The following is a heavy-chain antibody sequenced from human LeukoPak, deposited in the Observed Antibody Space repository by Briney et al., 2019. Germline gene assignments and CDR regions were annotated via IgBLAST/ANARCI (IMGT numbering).Heavy chain of an antibody. Sequence: PSETPSLTCAVYGGSFSNYYWSWIRQPPGKGLEWIGEINGSGRINYNPSLMSRVTVSVDTSKNQFSLRLTSVTATDTAVYYCARRWNYGRNYYIDVWGNGATVSVSS. V-gene: IGHV4-34*01. CDR3: ARRWNYGRNYYIDV. J-gene: IGHJ6*03. D-gene: IGHD1-7*01. CDR1: GGSFSNYY. CDR2: INGSGRI.